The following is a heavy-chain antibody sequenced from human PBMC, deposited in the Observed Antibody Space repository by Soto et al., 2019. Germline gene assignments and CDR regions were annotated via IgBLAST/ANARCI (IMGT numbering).Heavy chain of an antibody. CDR2: IDPSDSYV. V-gene: IGHV5-10-1*01. D-gene: IGHD2-2*01. CDR1: GYSFTAYW. CDR3: TRRASSSFYHFDF. J-gene: IGHJ4*02. Sequence: LKISCQASGYSFTAYWITWVRQMPGKGLEWMATIDPSDSYVDYSPSFRGHVTFSVDRSITTVYLQWNSLKASDSAMYFCTRRASSSFYHFDFWGQGALVTVS.